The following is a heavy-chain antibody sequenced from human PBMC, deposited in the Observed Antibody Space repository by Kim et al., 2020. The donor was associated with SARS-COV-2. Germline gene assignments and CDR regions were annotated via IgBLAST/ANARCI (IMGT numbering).Heavy chain of an antibody. D-gene: IGHD6-13*01. CDR2: IDPSDSYT. V-gene: IGHV5-10-1*01. CDR3: ARRAAAAGTPLEAAKDY. J-gene: IGHJ4*02. CDR1: GYSFTSYW. Sequence: GESLKISCKGSGYSFTSYWISWVRQMPGKGLEWMGRIDPSDSYTNYSPSFQGHVTISADKSISTAYLQWSSLKASDIAMYYCARRAAAAGTPLEAAKDYWGQGTLVTVSS.